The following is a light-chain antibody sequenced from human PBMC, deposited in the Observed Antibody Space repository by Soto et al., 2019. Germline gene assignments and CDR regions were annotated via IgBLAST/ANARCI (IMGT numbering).Light chain of an antibody. CDR2: DNN. Sequence: QSVLTQPPSMSGAPGQRVTISCTGSSSNIGAGYDVHWYQQHPGTAPKLLIFDNNNRPSGVPDRFSGSKSDTSASLAITGLQAEDEADYYCQSFATSLSGFVVFGGGTKVTVL. CDR3: QSFATSLSGFVV. J-gene: IGLJ2*01. V-gene: IGLV1-40*01. CDR1: SSNIGAGYD.